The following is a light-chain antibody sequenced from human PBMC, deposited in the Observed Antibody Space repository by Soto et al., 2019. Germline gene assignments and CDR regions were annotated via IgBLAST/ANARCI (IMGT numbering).Light chain of an antibody. CDR2: DIS. V-gene: IGKV3-20*01. Sequence: EIVLTQSPGTLSLSPGDTATLSCRASQSLSSNYLAWYQQRPGQAPKLLIHDISSRATCIPDRFSGSGSVTDFTLTITRLDAEDFAVYYCQQYGGSMTFGQGTRLEIE. CDR1: QSLSSNY. J-gene: IGKJ5*01. CDR3: QQYGGSMT.